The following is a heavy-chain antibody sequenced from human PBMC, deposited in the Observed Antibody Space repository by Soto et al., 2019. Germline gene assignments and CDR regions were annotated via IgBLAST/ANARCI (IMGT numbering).Heavy chain of an antibody. CDR1: GYTFSSYE. Sequence: QVQLVQSGAEVKKPGASVKVSCKASGYTFSSYEINWVRQATGQGLEWMGWMNPNSGNTGYAQKFQGTVTMTRNTSISTAYMELSSLRSEDTAVYYCARGQSGYSSGWSPNDYWGQGTLVTVSS. CDR3: ARGQSGYSSGWSPNDY. J-gene: IGHJ4*02. CDR2: MNPNSGNT. D-gene: IGHD6-19*01. V-gene: IGHV1-8*01.